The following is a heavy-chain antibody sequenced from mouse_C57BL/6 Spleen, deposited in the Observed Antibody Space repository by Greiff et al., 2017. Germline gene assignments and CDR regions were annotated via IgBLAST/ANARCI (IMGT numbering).Heavy chain of an antibody. CDR2: INPSTGGT. CDR3: ARGWNYDHDWFAY. Sequence: VQLKESGPELVKPGASVKISCKASGYSFTGYYMNWVKQSPEKSLEWIGEINPSTGGTTYNQKFKAKATLTVDKSSSTAYMQLKSLTSEDSAVYYWARGWNYDHDWFAYWGQGTLVTVSA. V-gene: IGHV1-42*01. J-gene: IGHJ3*01. D-gene: IGHD2-4*01. CDR1: GYSFTGYY.